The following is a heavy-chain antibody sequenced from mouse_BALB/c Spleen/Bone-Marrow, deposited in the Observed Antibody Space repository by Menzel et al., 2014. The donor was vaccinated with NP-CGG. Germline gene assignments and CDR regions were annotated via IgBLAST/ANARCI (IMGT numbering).Heavy chain of an antibody. CDR3: ARPHRYAFYFDY. CDR1: GYTFTNSW. J-gene: IGHJ2*01. CDR2: VHPNSGNT. D-gene: IGHD2-14*01. V-gene: IGHV1S130*01. Sequence: QVQLQQSGSVLVRPGASVKLSCKASGYTFTNSWIHWAKQRPGQGLEWIGEVHPNSGNTNYNEKFKGKATLTVDTSSSTAYVDLSSLTSEDSAVYYRARPHRYAFYFDYWGQSTTLTVSS.